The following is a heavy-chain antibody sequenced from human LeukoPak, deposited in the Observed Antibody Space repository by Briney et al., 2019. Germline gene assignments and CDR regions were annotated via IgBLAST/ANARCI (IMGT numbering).Heavy chain of an antibody. CDR3: ARVPSSSPIDY. V-gene: IGHV4-34*01. CDR1: GGSFSGYY. Sequence: PSETLSLTCAVYGGSFSGYYWSWIRQSPGKGLEWIGEINHSGSTNYNPSLKSRVTISVDTSKNQFSLKLSSVTAADTAVYYCARVPSSSPIDYWGQGTLVTVSS. J-gene: IGHJ4*02. CDR2: INHSGST. D-gene: IGHD6-13*01.